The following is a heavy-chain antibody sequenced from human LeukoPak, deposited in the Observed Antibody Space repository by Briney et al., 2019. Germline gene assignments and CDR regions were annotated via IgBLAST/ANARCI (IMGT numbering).Heavy chain of an antibody. CDR3: ARGYDYVWGSYRWREAYYFDY. J-gene: IGHJ4*02. V-gene: IGHV1-46*01. Sequence: ASVKVSCKASGYTFTSYYMHWVRQAPGQGLEWMGIINPSGDSTSYAQKFQGRVTMTRDTSTSTVYMELSSLRSEDTAVYYCARGYDYVWGSYRWREAYYFDYWGQGTLVTVSS. CDR1: GYTFTSYY. CDR2: INPSGDST. D-gene: IGHD3-16*02.